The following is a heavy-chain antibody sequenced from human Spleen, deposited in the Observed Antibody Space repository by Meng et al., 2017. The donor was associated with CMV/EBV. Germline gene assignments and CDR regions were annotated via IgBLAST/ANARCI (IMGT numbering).Heavy chain of an antibody. CDR1: GYTFRSYD. J-gene: IGHJ6*02. D-gene: IGHD2-15*01. Sequence: ASVKVSCKASGYTFRSYDINWVRQAPGQGLEWMGWINPKSGGTNYAQKFQGRVTMTRDTSISTAYMELSRLRSDDTAVYYCARDIVAPYYYGMDVWGQGTTVTVSS. CDR2: INPKSGGT. V-gene: IGHV1-2*02. CDR3: ARDIVAPYYYGMDV.